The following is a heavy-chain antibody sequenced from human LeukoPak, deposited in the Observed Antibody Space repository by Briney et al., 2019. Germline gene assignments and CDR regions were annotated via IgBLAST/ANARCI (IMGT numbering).Heavy chain of an antibody. Sequence: SETLSLTCTVSGGSISSYYWSWIRQPPGKGLEWIGYIYYSGSTNYNPSLKSRVTISVDTSKNQFSLKLSSVTAADTAVYYCAREAEDLRSGCPTVFDYWGQGTLVTVSS. V-gene: IGHV4-59*01. D-gene: IGHD3-3*01. CDR1: GGSISSYY. J-gene: IGHJ4*02. CDR2: IYYSGST. CDR3: AREAEDLRSGCPTVFDY.